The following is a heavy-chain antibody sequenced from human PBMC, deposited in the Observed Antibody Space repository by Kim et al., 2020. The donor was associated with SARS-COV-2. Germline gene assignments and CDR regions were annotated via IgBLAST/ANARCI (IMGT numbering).Heavy chain of an antibody. J-gene: IGHJ4*02. CDR3: ATQEGQSVTGGHYFDR. Sequence: SETLSLTCSVSGDSMKSHSYFWAWIRQPPGKGLEWVGRIYHTGSTLFHPSLRRRIAMSVDTSKNEFSLRLNFATAADTAIYYCATQEGQSVTGGHYFDRWGQGALVTVSS. V-gene: IGHV4-39*01. CDR1: GDSMKSHSYF. D-gene: IGHD6-19*01. CDR2: IYHTGST.